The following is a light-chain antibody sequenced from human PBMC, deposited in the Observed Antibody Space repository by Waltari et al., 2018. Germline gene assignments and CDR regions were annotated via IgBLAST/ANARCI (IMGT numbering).Light chain of an antibody. Sequence: DIVMTQSPDSLAVSLGERATINCKSSQSVLYSSNNKNYLAWYQQKPGQLPKLLIYWASTRESGVPDRFSGSGSGTDFTLTISSLQAEDVAVYHCQQYYSIPLTFGQGTRLEIK. J-gene: IGKJ5*01. V-gene: IGKV4-1*01. CDR3: QQYYSIPLT. CDR1: QSVLYSSNNKNY. CDR2: WAS.